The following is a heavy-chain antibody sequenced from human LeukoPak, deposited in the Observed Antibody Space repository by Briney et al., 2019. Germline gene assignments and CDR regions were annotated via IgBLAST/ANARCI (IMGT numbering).Heavy chain of an antibody. J-gene: IGHJ3*02. V-gene: IGHV3-21*01. D-gene: IGHD6-19*01. Sequence: GGSLRLSCAASGFIVSRNYMSWVRQAPGNGLEWVSSVSSSSSYIYYADSVKGRFTISRDNAKNSLYLQMNSLRAEDTAVYYCARVKREAVARAHAFDIWGQGTMVTVSS. CDR3: ARVKREAVARAHAFDI. CDR1: GFIVSRNY. CDR2: VSSSSSYI.